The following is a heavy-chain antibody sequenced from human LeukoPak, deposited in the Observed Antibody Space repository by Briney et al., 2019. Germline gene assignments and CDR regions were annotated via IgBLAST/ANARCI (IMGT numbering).Heavy chain of an antibody. Sequence: GGSLRLSCAASGFTFDDYAMHWVRQAPGKGLEWVSLISGDGGSTYYADSVKGRFTISRDNSKNSLYLQMNRLRTEDHGSYYWAKHDSSGYYFDYWGQGTLVTVSS. V-gene: IGHV3-43*02. J-gene: IGHJ4*02. CDR1: GFTFDDYA. CDR3: AKHDSSGYYFDY. CDR2: ISGDGGST. D-gene: IGHD3-22*01.